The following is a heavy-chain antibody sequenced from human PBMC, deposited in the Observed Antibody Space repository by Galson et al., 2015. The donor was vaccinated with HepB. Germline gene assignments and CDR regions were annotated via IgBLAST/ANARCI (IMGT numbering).Heavy chain of an antibody. Sequence: SLRLSCAASGFTVSSNHMSWVRQAPGKGLEWVSVIYSGGSTYYADSVKGRFTISRDNSKNTLYLQMNSLRAEDTAVYYCARGMAVTIFGVVIGIVFGYWGQGTLVTVSS. CDR3: ARGMAVTIFGVVIGIVFGY. CDR1: GFTVSSNH. J-gene: IGHJ4*02. V-gene: IGHV3-53*01. D-gene: IGHD3-3*01. CDR2: IYSGGST.